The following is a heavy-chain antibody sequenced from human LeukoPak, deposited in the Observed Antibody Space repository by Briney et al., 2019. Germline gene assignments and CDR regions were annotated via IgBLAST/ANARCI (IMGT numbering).Heavy chain of an antibody. J-gene: IGHJ5*02. CDR1: GGTFSSYA. CDR3: ASNLGVPQGWFDP. Sequence: GASVKVSCTASGGTFSSYAISWVRQAPGQGLEWMGGIIPIFGTANYAQKFQGRVTITADESTSTAYMELSSLRSEDTAVYYCASNLGVPQGWFDPWGQGTLVTVSS. D-gene: IGHD3-3*01. CDR2: IIPIFGTA. V-gene: IGHV1-69*13.